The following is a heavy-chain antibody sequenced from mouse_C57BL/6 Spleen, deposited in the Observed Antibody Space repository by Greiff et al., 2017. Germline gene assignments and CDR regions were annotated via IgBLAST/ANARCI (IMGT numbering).Heavy chain of an antibody. J-gene: IGHJ4*01. V-gene: IGHV2-6-1*01. Sequence: VKLMESGPGLVAPSQSLSITCTVSGFPLTSYGVHWVRQPPGKGLEWLVVIWSDGSTTYNSALKSRLSISKDNSKSQVFFKMNSLQTDDTAMYYCARHAHGNSYAMDYWGQGTSVTVSS. CDR1: GFPLTSYG. CDR3: ARHAHGNSYAMDY. CDR2: IWSDGST. D-gene: IGHD2-1*01.